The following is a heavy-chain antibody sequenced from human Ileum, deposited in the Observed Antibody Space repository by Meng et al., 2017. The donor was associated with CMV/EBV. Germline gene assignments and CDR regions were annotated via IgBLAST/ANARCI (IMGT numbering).Heavy chain of an antibody. J-gene: IGHJ1*01. Sequence: GSLRLSCTVSGGSFGSFYGNWFRQPPGKGLEWIAYIYHTGATVSNPSLRSRLTISIDTSRNQFFLHLNSVTAADTAVYFCATSGFGFCSTTSCLSHWGQGTLVTVSS. D-gene: IGHD2-2*01. CDR3: ATSGFGFCSTTSCLSH. V-gene: IGHV4-59*01. CDR2: IYHTGAT. CDR1: GGSFGSFY.